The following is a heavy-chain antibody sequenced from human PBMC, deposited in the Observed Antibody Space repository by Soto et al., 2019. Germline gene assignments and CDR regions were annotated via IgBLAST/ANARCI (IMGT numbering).Heavy chain of an antibody. Sequence: QVQLVQSGAEVKKTGSSVKVSCKASGGTFSIYGFSWVRQAPGQGAEWIGGIIPILRTPNYAQKFQGRVTIVAEESTTTVYMELSSLKFEDTAVYYCATSVGIAPTGEDGMDVWGQGTSVTVSS. V-gene: IGHV1-69*01. CDR1: GGTFSIYG. J-gene: IGHJ6*02. D-gene: IGHD2-8*02. CDR2: IIPILRTP. CDR3: ATSVGIAPTGEDGMDV.